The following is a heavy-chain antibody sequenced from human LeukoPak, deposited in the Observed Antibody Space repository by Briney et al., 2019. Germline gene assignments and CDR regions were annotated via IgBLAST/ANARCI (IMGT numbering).Heavy chain of an antibody. J-gene: IGHJ5*02. CDR2: ICYSGTT. Sequence: SETLSLTCTVSGASISSGGYCWSWIRPHPGKGLEWIGYICYSGTTYYNPSLKSRVTISVDMSENQFSLKLSSVTAADTAVYYCANYGAGTYRFDPWGQGTLVTVSS. CDR3: ANYGAGTYRFDP. CDR1: GASISSGGYC. V-gene: IGHV4-31*03. D-gene: IGHD3-10*01.